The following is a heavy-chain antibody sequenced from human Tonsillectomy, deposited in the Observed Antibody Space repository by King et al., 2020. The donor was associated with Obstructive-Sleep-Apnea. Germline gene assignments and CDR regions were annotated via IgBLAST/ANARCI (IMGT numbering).Heavy chain of an antibody. V-gene: IGHV1-69*12. D-gene: IGHD3-10*01. CDR2: IIPIFGTA. J-gene: IGHJ4*02. CDR3: ARAPYYYGSGSWRYYFDY. Sequence: QLVQSGAEVKKPGYTVKVSCKASGGTFSSYAISWVRQAPGQGLEWMGGIIPIFGTANYAQKFQGRVTITADESTSTAYMELSSLRSEDTAVYYCARAPYYYGSGSWRYYFDYWGQGTLVTVSS. CDR1: GGTFSSYA.